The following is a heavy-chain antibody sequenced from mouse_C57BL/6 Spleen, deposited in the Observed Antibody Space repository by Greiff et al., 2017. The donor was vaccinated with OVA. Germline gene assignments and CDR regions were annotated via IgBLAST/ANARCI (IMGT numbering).Heavy chain of an antibody. CDR3: ARRGDGNGAYYYAMDY. J-gene: IGHJ4*01. V-gene: IGHV1-52*01. Sequence: QVQLQQPGAELVRPGSSVKLSCKASGYTFTSYWMHWVKQRPIQGLEWIGNIDPSDSETHYNQKFKDKATLTVDKSSSTAYMQLSSLTSEDSAVYYCARRGDGNGAYYYAMDYWGQGTSVTVSS. D-gene: IGHD2-1*01. CDR2: IDPSDSET. CDR1: GYTFTSYW.